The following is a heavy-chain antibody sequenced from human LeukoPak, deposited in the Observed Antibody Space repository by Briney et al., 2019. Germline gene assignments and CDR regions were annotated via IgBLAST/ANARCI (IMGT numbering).Heavy chain of an antibody. CDR3: AKVVGATTPFDY. D-gene: IGHD1-26*01. Sequence: GGSLRLSCAASGFTFSSYGMHWVRQAPGKGLEWVAVISYDGSNKYYAGSVKGRFTISRDNSKNTLYLQMNSLRAEDTAVYYCAKVVGATTPFDYWDQGTLVTVSS. CDR1: GFTFSSYG. V-gene: IGHV3-30*18. CDR2: ISYDGSNK. J-gene: IGHJ4*02.